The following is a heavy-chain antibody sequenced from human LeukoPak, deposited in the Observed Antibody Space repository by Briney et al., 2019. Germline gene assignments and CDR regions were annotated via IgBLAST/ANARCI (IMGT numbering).Heavy chain of an antibody. CDR1: GFTFTTYW. CDR2: INQDGTEK. Sequence: GGSLRLSCAASGFTFTTYWMSWVRQAPGKGLEWVANINQDGTEKFYVDSVKGRFTISRDNAKNSLYLQMNSLRVEDTAVYYCASWPTKDARHAVDIWGQGTMVTVSS. V-gene: IGHV3-7*01. J-gene: IGHJ3*02. CDR3: ASWPTKDARHAVDI. D-gene: IGHD6-25*01.